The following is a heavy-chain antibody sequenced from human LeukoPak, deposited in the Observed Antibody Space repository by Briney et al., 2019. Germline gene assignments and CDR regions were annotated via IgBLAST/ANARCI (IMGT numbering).Heavy chain of an antibody. CDR2: IYPGDSDT. J-gene: IGHJ5*02. CDR3: ARQARQVVPAAIRENWFDP. V-gene: IGHV5-51*01. D-gene: IGHD2-2*02. Sequence: GESLKISCKGSGYSFTSYWIGWVRQLLGKGLEWMWIIYPGDSDTRYSPSFQGQVTISADKSISTAYLQWSSLKASDTAMYYCARQARQVVPAAIRENWFDPWGQGTLVTVSS. CDR1: GYSFTSYW.